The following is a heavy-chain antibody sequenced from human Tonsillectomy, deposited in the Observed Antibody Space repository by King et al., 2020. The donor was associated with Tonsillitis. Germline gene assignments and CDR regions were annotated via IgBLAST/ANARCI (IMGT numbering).Heavy chain of an antibody. Sequence: EVQLVQSGGGLVQPGRSLRLSCTASAFTFGDYAMTWVRQAPGKGLEWVGFIRSKAYGGTAEYAASVKGRFTMSRDDSKNIAYLQMNSLKTADTAVYYCTVTYYYDSSGRWFDPWDQGTLVTVSS. J-gene: IGHJ5*02. D-gene: IGHD3-22*01. CDR2: IRSKAYGGTA. CDR3: TVTYYYDSSGRWFDP. V-gene: IGHV3-49*04. CDR1: AFTFGDYA.